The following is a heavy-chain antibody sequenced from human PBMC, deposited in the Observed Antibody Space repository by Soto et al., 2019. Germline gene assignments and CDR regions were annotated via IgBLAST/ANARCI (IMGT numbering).Heavy chain of an antibody. CDR2: ISSSSSYI. D-gene: IGHD6-13*01. CDR1: GFTFSSYS. J-gene: IGHJ4*02. CDR3: ARKEGPIAAAHY. Sequence: GGSLRLSCAASGFTFSSYSMNWVRQAPGKGLEWVSSISSSSSYIYYADSVKGRFTISRDNAKNSLYLQMNSLRAEDTAVYYCARKEGPIAAAHYWGQGTLVTVS. V-gene: IGHV3-21*01.